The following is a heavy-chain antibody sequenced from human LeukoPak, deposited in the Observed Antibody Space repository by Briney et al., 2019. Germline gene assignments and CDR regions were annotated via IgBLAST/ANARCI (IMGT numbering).Heavy chain of an antibody. V-gene: IGHV4-4*07. J-gene: IGHJ4*02. D-gene: IGHD2-15*01. Sequence: SETLSLTCTVSGGSISSYYWSWIRQPAGKGLEWIGRIYTSGSTNYNPSLKSRVAMSVDTSKNQFSLKLSSVTAADTAVYYCARDPFLVVVAASAFDYWGQGTLVTVSS. CDR3: ARDPFLVVVAASAFDY. CDR2: IYTSGST. CDR1: GGSISSYY.